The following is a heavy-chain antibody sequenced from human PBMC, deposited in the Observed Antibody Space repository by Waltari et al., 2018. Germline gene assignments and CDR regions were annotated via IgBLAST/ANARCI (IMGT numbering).Heavy chain of an antibody. CDR1: GFTFSSYW. J-gene: IGHJ4*02. V-gene: IGHV3-74*01. CDR2: INRFVITT. D-gene: IGHD3-10*01. CDR3: ATAGGGLDY. Sequence: EVQLVESGGGLVQPGGSLRLSCAASGFTFSSYWMYWVRQAPGKGLVWVSRINRFVITTSYADSVKGRLTISRDNAKNTLFLQMNSLRAEDTAVCYCATAGGGLDYWGQGTLVTVSS.